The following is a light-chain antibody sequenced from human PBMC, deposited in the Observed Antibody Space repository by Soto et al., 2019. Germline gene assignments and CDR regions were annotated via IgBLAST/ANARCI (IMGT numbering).Light chain of an antibody. CDR3: SSYTSINTVL. CDR1: SSDVGGYNY. V-gene: IGLV2-14*03. J-gene: IGLJ2*01. CDR2: DVS. Sequence: QSALTQPASVSGSLGQSITISCTGTSSDVGGYNYVSWYQHHPGKAPKLMIYDVSNRPSGVSNRFSGSKSGNTATLTISGLQAEDETDYYCSSYTSINTVLFGGGTKLTVL.